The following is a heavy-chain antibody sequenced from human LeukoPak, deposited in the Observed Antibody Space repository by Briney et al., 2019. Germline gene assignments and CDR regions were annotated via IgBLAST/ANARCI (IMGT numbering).Heavy chain of an antibody. CDR1: GYTFTSYD. D-gene: IGHD6-19*01. CDR3: ARGKEYSSGWYGPTNYHYGMDV. CDR2: MNPNSGNT. J-gene: IGHJ6*02. V-gene: IGHV1-8*01. Sequence: ASVKVSCKASGYTFTSYDINWMRQATGQGLEWMGWMNPNSGNTGYAQKFQGRVTMTRNTSISTAYMELSSLRSEDTAVYYCARGKEYSSGWYGPTNYHYGMDVWGQGTTVTVSS.